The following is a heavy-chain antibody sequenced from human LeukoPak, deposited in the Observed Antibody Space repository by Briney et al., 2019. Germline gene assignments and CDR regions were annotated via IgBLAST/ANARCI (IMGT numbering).Heavy chain of an antibody. CDR2: IYHSGST. Sequence: SETLSLTCTVSGGSISSGGYYWSWIRQPPGKGLEWIGYIYHSGSTYYNPSLKSRVTISVDRSKNQFSLKLGSVTAADTAVYYCARALIRCGGDCLRWFDPWGQGTLVTVSS. CDR1: GGSISSGGYY. V-gene: IGHV4-30-2*01. D-gene: IGHD2-21*01. CDR3: ARALIRCGGDCLRWFDP. J-gene: IGHJ5*02.